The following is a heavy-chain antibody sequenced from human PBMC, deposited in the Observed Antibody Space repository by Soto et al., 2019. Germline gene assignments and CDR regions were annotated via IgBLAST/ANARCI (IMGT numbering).Heavy chain of an antibody. D-gene: IGHD3-3*01. Sequence: QVQLVQYRAEVKEPGSSVKVSCTASGGTVSNYPISWVRQAPGQGLEWMGGIIPMFGTPNYALKFQGRVTITADESTSTAYMELSSLRYDDTAVYYCARHARHLEWLQPFDYWGQGALVTVSS. CDR3: ARHARHLEWLQPFDY. CDR2: IIPMFGTP. V-gene: IGHV1-69*01. J-gene: IGHJ4*02. CDR1: GGTVSNYP.